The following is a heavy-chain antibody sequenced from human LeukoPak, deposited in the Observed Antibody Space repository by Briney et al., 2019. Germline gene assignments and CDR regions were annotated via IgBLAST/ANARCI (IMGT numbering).Heavy chain of an antibody. Sequence: PSETLSLTCTVSGGSISSSSYYWGWIRQPPGKGLEWIGSIYYSGSTYYNPSLKSRVTISVDTSKNQFSLKLSSVTAADTAVYYCARSIGSYYYDSSGYSNWGQGTLVTVSS. J-gene: IGHJ4*02. CDR2: IYYSGST. CDR3: ARSIGSYYYDSSGYSN. CDR1: GGSISSSSYY. V-gene: IGHV4-39*07. D-gene: IGHD3-22*01.